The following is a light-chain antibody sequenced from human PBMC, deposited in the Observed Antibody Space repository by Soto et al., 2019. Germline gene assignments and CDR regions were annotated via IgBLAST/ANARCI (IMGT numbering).Light chain of an antibody. CDR1: QSITTW. J-gene: IGKJ1*01. CDR2: DTS. Sequence: DIQMTQSPSTLSASVGDRVTTTCRASQSITTWLAWYQQKPGKAPKLLIYDTSTLESGVPSRFSGSGSGTEFTLTISNLQPDDFATYYCQQYNSYPTFGLGTKVEVK. V-gene: IGKV1-5*01. CDR3: QQYNSYPT.